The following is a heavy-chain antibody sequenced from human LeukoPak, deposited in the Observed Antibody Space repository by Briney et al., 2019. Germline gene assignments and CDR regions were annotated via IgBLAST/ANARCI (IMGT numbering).Heavy chain of an antibody. Sequence: ASVKVSCKASGYTFTAYFMHWVRQAPGQGLEWMGWINPNSGGTNYAQKFQGRVTMTRDTSISTAYMELSRLRSDDTAVYYCAKIAAAGASVDYWGQGTLVTVSS. CDR3: AKIAAAGASVDY. D-gene: IGHD6-13*01. CDR2: INPNSGGT. J-gene: IGHJ4*02. CDR1: GYTFTAYF. V-gene: IGHV1-2*02.